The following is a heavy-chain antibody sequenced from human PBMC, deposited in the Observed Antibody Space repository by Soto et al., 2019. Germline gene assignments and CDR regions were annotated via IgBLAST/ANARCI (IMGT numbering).Heavy chain of an antibody. CDR1: GFTFSSYG. V-gene: IGHV3-33*08. CDR3: ANTRYCSGGSCHPVDY. D-gene: IGHD2-15*01. CDR2: IWYDGSDK. Sequence: PGGSLRLSCAASGFTFSSYGMHWVRQAPGKGLEWVAVIWYDGSDKYYADSVKGRFTISRDNSKNTLYLQMNSLRAEDTAVYYCANTRYCSGGSCHPVDYWGQGTLVTVSS. J-gene: IGHJ4*02.